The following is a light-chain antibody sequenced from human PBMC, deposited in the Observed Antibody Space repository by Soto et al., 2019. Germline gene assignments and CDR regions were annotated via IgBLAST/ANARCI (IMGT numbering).Light chain of an antibody. V-gene: IGKV1-5*01. J-gene: IGKJ1*01. CDR3: QQYSSYWT. CDR2: DAS. CDR1: QSISSW. Sequence: IRMTQSPSSLSASTGDRVTITCRASQSISSWLAWYQQKPGKAPKFLIYDASNLESGVPSRFSARGSGTEFTLSISGLQPDDFATYYCQQYSSYWTFGQGTKVDI.